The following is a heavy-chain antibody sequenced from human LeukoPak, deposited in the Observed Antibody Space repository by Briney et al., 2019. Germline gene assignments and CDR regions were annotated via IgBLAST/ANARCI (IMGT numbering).Heavy chain of an antibody. V-gene: IGHV4-39*01. J-gene: IGHJ5*02. CDR2: IHYSGST. Sequence: SETLSLTCTVSGGSISSSNYYWGWIRQPPGKGLEWIGSIHYSGSTHYSPSLKSRVTISVDTSKNQFSLKLTSVTAADTAVYYCARQWIQPWLSWFDPWGQGTLVTVSS. CDR1: GGSISSSNYY. D-gene: IGHD5-18*01. CDR3: ARQWIQPWLSWFDP.